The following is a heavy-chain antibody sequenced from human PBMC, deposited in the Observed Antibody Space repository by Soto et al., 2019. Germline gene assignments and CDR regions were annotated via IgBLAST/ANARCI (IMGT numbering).Heavy chain of an antibody. J-gene: IGHJ4*02. CDR1: GYTFTGYY. V-gene: IGHV1-2*02. CDR3: ARDSSYCSSTNCYQDY. Sequence: ASVKVSCKASGYTFTGYYMHWGRQAPGQGLEWMGWINPNSGGTNYAQKFQGRVTMTRDTSISTAYMELSRLRSDDTAVYYCARDSSYCSSTNCYQDYWGQGTLVTVSS. CDR2: INPNSGGT. D-gene: IGHD2-2*01.